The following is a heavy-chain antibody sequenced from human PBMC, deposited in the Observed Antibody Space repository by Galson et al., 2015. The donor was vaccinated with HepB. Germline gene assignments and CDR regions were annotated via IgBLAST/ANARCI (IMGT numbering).Heavy chain of an antibody. Sequence: SLRLSCAASGFTFSSYSMNWVRQAPGKGLEWVSYISSSSSTIYYADSVKGRFTISRDNAKNSLYLQMNSLRAEDTAVYYCAREGLLWFGEPTNWFDPWGQGTLVTVSS. CDR3: AREGLLWFGEPTNWFDP. J-gene: IGHJ5*02. V-gene: IGHV3-48*04. CDR2: ISSSSSTI. CDR1: GFTFSSYS. D-gene: IGHD3-10*01.